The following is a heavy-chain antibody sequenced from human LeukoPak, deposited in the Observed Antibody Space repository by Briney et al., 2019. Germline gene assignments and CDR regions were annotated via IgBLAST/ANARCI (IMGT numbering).Heavy chain of an antibody. CDR1: GYTFTGYY. V-gene: IGHV1-2*02. CDR3: AREEGDSYGYLY. D-gene: IGHD5-18*01. CDR2: INPNSGGT. Sequence: EASVKVSCKASGYTFTGYYMHWVRQAPGQGLEWMGWINPNSGGTNYAQKFQGRVTMTRDTSISTAYMELSRLRSDDTAVYYCAREEGDSYGYLYWGQGTLVTASS. J-gene: IGHJ4*02.